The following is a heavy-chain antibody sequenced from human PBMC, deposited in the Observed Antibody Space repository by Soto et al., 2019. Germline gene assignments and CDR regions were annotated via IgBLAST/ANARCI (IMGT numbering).Heavy chain of an antibody. J-gene: IGHJ5*02. CDR3: ARAPISESWIQPWFDL. CDR2: VYYSGNT. CDR1: DGSISSYY. Sequence: SETLSLTCTISDGSISSYYWSWIRQPPGKALEWIGYVYYSGNTNYSPSLKSRVTISVDTSKNQFSLKLSSVTAADTAVYYCARAPISESWIQPWFDLWGQGILVTVSS. D-gene: IGHD5-18*01. V-gene: IGHV4-59*01.